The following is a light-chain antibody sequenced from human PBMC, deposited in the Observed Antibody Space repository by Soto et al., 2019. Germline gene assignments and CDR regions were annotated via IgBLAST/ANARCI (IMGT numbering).Light chain of an antibody. CDR3: QQYNSYSYT. CDR1: QSVSAW. Sequence: ASQSVSAWLAWYQQKPGKAPNLLIYDASTLESGVPSRFRGNGSGTEFTLTISSLQPDDFATYYCQQYNSYSYTFGQGTRLEIK. J-gene: IGKJ5*01. V-gene: IGKV1-5*01. CDR2: DAS.